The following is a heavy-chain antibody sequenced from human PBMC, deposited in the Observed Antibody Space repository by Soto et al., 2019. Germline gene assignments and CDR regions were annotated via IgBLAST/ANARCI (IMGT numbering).Heavy chain of an antibody. V-gene: IGHV3-74*01. Sequence: GESLRLSCAASGFTFSSYWMHWVRQAPGKGLVWVSRINSDGSSTSYAESLKGRFTISRDNDKNTLYLQMNSLSSEDTAVYYCARGFPTSCWYDYWGQGTLVTVSS. J-gene: IGHJ4*02. D-gene: IGHD2-2*01. CDR3: ARGFPTSCWYDY. CDR1: GFTFSSYW. CDR2: INSDGSST.